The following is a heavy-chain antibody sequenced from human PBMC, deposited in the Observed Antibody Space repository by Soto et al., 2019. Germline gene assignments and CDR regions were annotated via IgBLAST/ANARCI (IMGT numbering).Heavy chain of an antibody. CDR3: ARGDIVVVPAAMKVWYSCAFDI. CDR1: GGSFSGYY. Sequence: QVQLQQWGAGLLKPSETLSLTCAVYGGSFSGYYWSWIRQPPGKGLEWIGEINHSGNTNYNPSLKCRVTISVDTSKNQFSLKLSSVTAADTAVYYCARGDIVVVPAAMKVWYSCAFDIWGQGTMVTVSS. D-gene: IGHD2-2*01. V-gene: IGHV4-34*01. J-gene: IGHJ3*02. CDR2: INHSGNT.